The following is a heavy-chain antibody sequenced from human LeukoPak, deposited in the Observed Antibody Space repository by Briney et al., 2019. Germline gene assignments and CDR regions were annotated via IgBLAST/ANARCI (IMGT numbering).Heavy chain of an antibody. Sequence: GASVKVSCKASGYTFTSHGISWVRQAPGQGLEWMGWIRPSTGDTDYALNLQGRVTITTDESTSTAYMNLSSLRSEDTAVYYCAGAGYCRSTSCQYYFDYWGQGTLVTVSS. CDR1: GYTFTSHG. CDR2: IRPSTGDT. J-gene: IGHJ4*02. D-gene: IGHD2-2*03. V-gene: IGHV1-18*01. CDR3: AGAGYCRSTSCQYYFDY.